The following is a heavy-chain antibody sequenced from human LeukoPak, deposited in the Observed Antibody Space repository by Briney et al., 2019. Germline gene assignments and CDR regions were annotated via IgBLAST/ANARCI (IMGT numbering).Heavy chain of an antibody. CDR3: ARVKEGSSWYFDY. Sequence: ASVKVSCKASGYTFTGYYMHWVRQAPGQGLEWMGWINPNSGGTNYAQKFQGRVTTTRDTSISTAYMELSRLRSDDTAVYYCARVKEGSSWYFDYWGQGTLVTVSS. D-gene: IGHD6-13*01. V-gene: IGHV1-2*02. J-gene: IGHJ4*02. CDR2: INPNSGGT. CDR1: GYTFTGYY.